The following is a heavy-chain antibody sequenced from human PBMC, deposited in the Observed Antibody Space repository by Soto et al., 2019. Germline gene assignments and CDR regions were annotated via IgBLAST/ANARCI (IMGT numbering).Heavy chain of an antibody. CDR2: IYYSAST. J-gene: IGHJ4*02. V-gene: IGHV4-31*01. D-gene: IGHD5-12*01. CDR1: GGSISSGGYY. CDR3: SRSLDIVATVIDY. Sequence: QVQLQESGPGLVKPSQTLSLTCTVSGGSISSGGYYWSWIRQHPGKGLEWSGYIYYSASTYYNPSLTSLVTTSVDTSKNQFSLKLSSVTAPDTAVYYCSRSLDIVATVIDYWGQGTLVTVSS.